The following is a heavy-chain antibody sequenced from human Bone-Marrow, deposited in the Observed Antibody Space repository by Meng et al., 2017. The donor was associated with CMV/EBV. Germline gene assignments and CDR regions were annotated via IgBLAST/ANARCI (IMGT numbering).Heavy chain of an antibody. CDR3: ARGGVAGTGGYYFEY. J-gene: IGHJ4*02. D-gene: IGHD6-19*01. CDR2: ISSSSSYI. Sequence: GGSLRLSCAASGFTFSNAWMSWVRQAPGKGLEWVSSISSSSSYIYYADSVKGRFAISRDNAKNSLYLQMNSLRAEDTAVYYCARGGVAGTGGYYFEYWGQGTLVTVSS. CDR1: GFTFSNAW. V-gene: IGHV3-21*01.